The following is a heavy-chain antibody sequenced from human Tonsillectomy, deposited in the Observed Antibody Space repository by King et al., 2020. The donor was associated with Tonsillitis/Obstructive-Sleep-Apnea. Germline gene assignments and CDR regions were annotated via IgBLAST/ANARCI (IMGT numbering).Heavy chain of an antibody. CDR2: IYYSGST. CDR1: GGSISSYY. CDR3: ARHIAHYDPFDP. Sequence: KLQESGPGLVKPSETLSLTCTVSGGSISSYYWSWIRQPPGKGLEWIGYIYYSGSTNYNPSLKSRVTISVDTSKNPFSLKLSSVTAADTAVYYCARHIAHYDPFDPWGQGTLVTVSS. D-gene: IGHD3-22*01. V-gene: IGHV4-59*08. J-gene: IGHJ5*02.